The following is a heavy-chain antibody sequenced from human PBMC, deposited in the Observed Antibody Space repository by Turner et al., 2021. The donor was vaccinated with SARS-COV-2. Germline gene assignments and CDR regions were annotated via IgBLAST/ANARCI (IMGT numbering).Heavy chain of an antibody. V-gene: IGHV4-39*01. J-gene: IGHJ4*02. D-gene: IGHD5-18*01. Sequence: QLQLQESGPGLVNPSETLSHTCTVSDGSISSNIHYWSWIRQSPGKGLEWIGSIYYSGDTFYNPSLKSRVTISMDTSKNQFSLRLTSVTAADTAVYYCATREYSSGHFDYWGQGTLVTVSS. CDR3: ATREYSSGHFDY. CDR2: IYYSGDT. CDR1: DGSISSNIHY.